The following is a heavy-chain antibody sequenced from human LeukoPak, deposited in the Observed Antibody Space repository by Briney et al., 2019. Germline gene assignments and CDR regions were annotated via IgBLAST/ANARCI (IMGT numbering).Heavy chain of an antibody. CDR2: ISAYNGNT. J-gene: IGHJ4*02. V-gene: IGHV1-18*01. CDR1: GYTFTSYG. Sequence: ASVKVSCKASGYTFTSYGISWVRQAPGQGLEWMGWISAYNGNTNYAQKLQGRVTMTTDTSTSTAYMELRSLRSDDTAVYYCARVGIYYDSSGLSDYWGQGTLVTVSS. CDR3: ARVGIYYDSSGLSDY. D-gene: IGHD3-22*01.